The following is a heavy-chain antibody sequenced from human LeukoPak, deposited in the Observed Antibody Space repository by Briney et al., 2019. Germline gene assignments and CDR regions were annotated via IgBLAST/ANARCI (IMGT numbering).Heavy chain of an antibody. CDR3: ATLSGSYGDAFDI. CDR1: GFTFSSYA. CDR2: ISGSGGST. D-gene: IGHD1-26*01. J-gene: IGHJ3*02. V-gene: IGHV3-23*01. Sequence: GGSLRLSCAASGFTFSSYAMSWVRQAPGKGLEWVSAISGSGGSTYYADSVKGRFTISRDNSKNTLYLQMNSLRAEDTAVYYCATLSGSYGDAFDIWGQGTMVTVSP.